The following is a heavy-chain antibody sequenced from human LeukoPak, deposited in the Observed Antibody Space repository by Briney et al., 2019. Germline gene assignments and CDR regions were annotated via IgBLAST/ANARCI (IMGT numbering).Heavy chain of an antibody. CDR3: ARIWSGRSYGDALDI. D-gene: IGHD3-3*01. Sequence: GGSLRLSCAASVFTFRNYWMTWVRQAPGKGLEWVANIKEDGSEKYYVDSAKGRFTISRDNAKNSLYLQMNSLRAEDTAVYYCARIWSGRSYGDALDIWGQGTMVTVS. J-gene: IGHJ3*02. CDR2: IKEDGSEK. CDR1: VFTFRNYW. V-gene: IGHV3-7*01.